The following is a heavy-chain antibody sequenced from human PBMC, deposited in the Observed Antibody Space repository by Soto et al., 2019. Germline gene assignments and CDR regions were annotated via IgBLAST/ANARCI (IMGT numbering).Heavy chain of an antibody. Sequence: PGGSLRLSCAASGFTFDDYAMHWVRQAPGKGLEWVSGISWNSGSIGYADSVKGRFTISRDNAKNSLYLQMNSLRAEDTALYYCAKDSYSGSYYFDYWGQGTLVTVS. CDR1: GFTFDDYA. CDR3: AKDSYSGSYYFDY. J-gene: IGHJ4*02. D-gene: IGHD1-26*01. CDR2: ISWNSGSI. V-gene: IGHV3-9*01.